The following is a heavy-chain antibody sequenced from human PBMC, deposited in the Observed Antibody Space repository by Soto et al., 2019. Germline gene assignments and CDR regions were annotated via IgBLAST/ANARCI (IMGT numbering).Heavy chain of an antibody. CDR3: ARVEDIVVVVAAQGVDY. J-gene: IGHJ4*02. V-gene: IGHV3-13*01. D-gene: IGHD2-15*01. CDR2: LSYAGDT. CDR1: GFTLSTYD. Sequence: GGSLRLSCAASGFTLSTYDMHWVRQATGKGLEWVAGLSYAGDTYYPGSVKGRFTVSRESAKNSLYLQMNSLTAGDTAVYYCARVEDIVVVVAAQGVDYWGQGTLVTVSS.